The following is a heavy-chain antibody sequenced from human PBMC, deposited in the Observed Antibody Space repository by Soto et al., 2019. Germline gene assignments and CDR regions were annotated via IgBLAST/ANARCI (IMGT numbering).Heavy chain of an antibody. V-gene: IGHV3-23*01. J-gene: IGHJ4*02. D-gene: IGHD6-13*01. CDR3: AKGLVWSSTWEIDY. CDR2: ISGGGDKT. CDR1: GFSFSNYA. Sequence: GGSLRLSCAASGFSFSNYAMNWVRQAPGKGLEWVSAISGGGDKTYYGDSLKGRFTPSRDNPKHTLYLQMNSLRAEDTAMYYCAKGLVWSSTWEIDYWGQGTLVTVYS.